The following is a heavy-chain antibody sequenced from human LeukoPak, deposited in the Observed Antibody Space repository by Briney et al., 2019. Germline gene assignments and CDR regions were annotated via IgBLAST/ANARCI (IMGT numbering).Heavy chain of an antibody. V-gene: IGHV3-48*03. CDR1: GFTFSSYE. CDR2: ISSSGSTI. CDR3: AIGGTRGIYSGYDPFDY. Sequence: GGSLRLSCAASGFTFSSYEMNWFRQAPGKGLEWVSYISSSGSTIYYADSVKGRFTISRDNAKNSLYLLMNSLRAEDTAVYYCAIGGTRGIYSGYDPFDYWGQGTLVTVSS. J-gene: IGHJ4*02. D-gene: IGHD5-12*01.